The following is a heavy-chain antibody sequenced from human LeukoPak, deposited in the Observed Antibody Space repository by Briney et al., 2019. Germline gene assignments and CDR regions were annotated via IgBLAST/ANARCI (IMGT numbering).Heavy chain of an antibody. V-gene: IGHV1-18*01. J-gene: IGHJ4*02. CDR1: GYIFASYG. CDR3: GKLGLDTALVFVDF. Sequence: ASVKVSCTASGYIFASYGIIWVRQAPGQGLEWMGWISAFSGNTEYAQKFQGRVTMTTDTSTSTAYMELRSLRSDDTAVYYCGKLGLDTALVFVDFWGQGTLVTVSS. D-gene: IGHD5-18*01. CDR2: ISAFSGNT.